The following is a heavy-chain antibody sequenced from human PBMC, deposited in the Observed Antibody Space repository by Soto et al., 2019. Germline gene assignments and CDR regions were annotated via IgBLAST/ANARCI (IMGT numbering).Heavy chain of an antibody. CDR1: GCTFSSYS. J-gene: IGHJ5*02. CDR2: ISSTSRYI. Sequence: EVQLVESGGGLVQPGGSLRLSCAASGCTFSSYSMNWVRQAPGKGLEWVSSISSTSRYIYYADSVKDRFTISRDNAKNSLYLQMNSLRGEDTAVYYCARGLDCSSDSCYQSENWFDPWGQGTLVTVSS. D-gene: IGHD2-2*01. V-gene: IGHV3-21*01. CDR3: ARGLDCSSDSCYQSENWFDP.